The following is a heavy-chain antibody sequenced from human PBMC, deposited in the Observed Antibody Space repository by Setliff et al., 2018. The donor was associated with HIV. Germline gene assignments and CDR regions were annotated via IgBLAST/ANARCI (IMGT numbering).Heavy chain of an antibody. CDR3: ARDGSVELAAPDY. J-gene: IGHJ4*02. V-gene: IGHV1-69-2*01. Sequence: GASVKVSCKASGYTFTDYYMHWVQQAPGKGLEWMGRVDPEDGETIYAEKFQGRVTITADTSTDTAYMELRSLRSDDTAVYFCARDGSVELAAPDYWGQGTLVTVSS. CDR1: GYTFTDYY. CDR2: VDPEDGET. D-gene: IGHD6-6*01.